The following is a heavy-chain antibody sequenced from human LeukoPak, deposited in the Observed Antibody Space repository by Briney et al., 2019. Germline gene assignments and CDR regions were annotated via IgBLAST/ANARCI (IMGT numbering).Heavy chain of an antibody. V-gene: IGHV3-23*01. CDR3: AKDGGLWVSAHWGDS. J-gene: IGHJ4*02. Sequence: GGSLRLSCAASGFTFSSYTMSWVRQAPGKGLEWVSTTTTSDGNTYYADSVKGRFTVSRDNSKNTLFLQMNSLRAEDTAVYYCAKDGGLWVSAHWGDSWGRGTLVTVSS. D-gene: IGHD7-27*01. CDR1: GFTFSSYT. CDR2: TTTSDGNT.